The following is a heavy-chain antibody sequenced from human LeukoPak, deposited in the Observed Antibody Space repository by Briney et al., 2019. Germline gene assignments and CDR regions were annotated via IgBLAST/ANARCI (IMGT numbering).Heavy chain of an antibody. CDR3: ARPLMYYYGSETYFWFDP. Sequence: PGGSLRLSCAASGFKFSRYNMNWVRQAPGKGLEWVSSISTSSIYIYYEDSVKGRFTVSRDNARNSLSLQMNSLRAEDTAVYYCARPLMYYYGSETYFWFDPWGQGTLVTVSS. D-gene: IGHD3-10*01. V-gene: IGHV3-21*01. CDR2: ISTSSIYI. CDR1: GFKFSRYN. J-gene: IGHJ5*02.